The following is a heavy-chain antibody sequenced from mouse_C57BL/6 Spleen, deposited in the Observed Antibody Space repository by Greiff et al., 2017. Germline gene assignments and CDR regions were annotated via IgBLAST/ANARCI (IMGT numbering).Heavy chain of an antibody. CDR3: ARGVDPCYFDC. J-gene: IGHJ2*01. CDR1: GYTFTSYG. CDR2: IYPRSGNT. Sequence: VKLVESGAELARPGASVKLSCKASGYTFTSYGISWVKQRTGQGLEWIGEIYPRSGNTYYNEKFKGKATVTADKSSSTAYMGLRSLTAEDSAVYFCARGVDPCYFDCWGQGTTLTVSS. V-gene: IGHV1-81*01.